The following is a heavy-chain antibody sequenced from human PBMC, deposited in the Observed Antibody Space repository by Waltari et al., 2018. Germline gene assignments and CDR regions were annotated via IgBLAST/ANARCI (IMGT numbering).Heavy chain of an antibody. CDR3: ARDGSLDI. V-gene: IGHV1-2*02. CDR1: GYSFIDYY. CDR2: IDPNSGAT. J-gene: IGHJ3*02. Sequence: QAQLVQSGAEVKKPGASVKVSCKASGYSFIDYYMHWLRQAPGQGLEWIGWIDPNSGATKYTQRFQGRVSMTRDTSISTVYMELSRLRSDDTAVFYCARDGSLDIWGQGTTVIVSS.